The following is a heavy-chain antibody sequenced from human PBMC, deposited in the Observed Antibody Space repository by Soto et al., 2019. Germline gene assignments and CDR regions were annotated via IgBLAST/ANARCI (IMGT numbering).Heavy chain of an antibody. CDR3: ARDPYYDFWSGYYTSNWFDP. V-gene: IGHV3-74*01. D-gene: IGHD3-3*01. CDR1: GFTFSSYW. Sequence: GCLRLSCASSGFTFSSYWMHWVRQAPGKGLVWVSRINSDGSSTSYADSVKGRFTISRDNAKNTLYLQMNSLRAEDTAVYYCARDPYYDFWSGYYTSNWFDPWGQGT. J-gene: IGHJ5*02. CDR2: INSDGSST.